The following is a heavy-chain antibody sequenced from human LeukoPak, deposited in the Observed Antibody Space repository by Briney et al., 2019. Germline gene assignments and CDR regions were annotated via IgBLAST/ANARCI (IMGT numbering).Heavy chain of an antibody. CDR1: GYTFTGYY. Sequence: ASVKVSCKASGYTFTGYYMHRVRQAPGQGLEWMGWINPNSGGTNCAQKFQGRVTMTRDTSISTAYMDLSSLRSDDTAVYFCAREYGAGTYYVFYYGMDVWGQGTTVTVSS. J-gene: IGHJ6*02. D-gene: IGHD3-10*01. CDR3: AREYGAGTYYVFYYGMDV. V-gene: IGHV1-2*02. CDR2: INPNSGGT.